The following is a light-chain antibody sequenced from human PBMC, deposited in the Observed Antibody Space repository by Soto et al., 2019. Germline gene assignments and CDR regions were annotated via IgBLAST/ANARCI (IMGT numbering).Light chain of an antibody. V-gene: IGKV3-15*01. J-gene: IGKJ5*01. CDR2: GEF. Sequence: EIVMTQSPATLSVSPGERVTLSCRASQGVGTKLAWYQQKPGQAPRLLIYGEFIRATGIPARFSGSGSGTEFTLTISSLQSEEFAVYYCQQYDKWPQTFGQGTRLEIK. CDR3: QQYDKWPQT. CDR1: QGVGTK.